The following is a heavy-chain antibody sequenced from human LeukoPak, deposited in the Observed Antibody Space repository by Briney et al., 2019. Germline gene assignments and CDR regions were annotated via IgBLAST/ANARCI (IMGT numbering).Heavy chain of an antibody. CDR3: AKDQRGYSYGYTGDY. CDR2: IRYEGSDK. CDR1: GFTFSNYG. D-gene: IGHD5-18*01. V-gene: IGHV3-30*02. Sequence: GGSLRLSCAASGFTFSNYGMHWLRQAPGKGLEWVAFIRYEGSDKYYPDSVKGRFTISRDNTKNTLYLQMNSLRAEDTAVYYCAKDQRGYSYGYTGDYWGQGILVTVSS. J-gene: IGHJ4*02.